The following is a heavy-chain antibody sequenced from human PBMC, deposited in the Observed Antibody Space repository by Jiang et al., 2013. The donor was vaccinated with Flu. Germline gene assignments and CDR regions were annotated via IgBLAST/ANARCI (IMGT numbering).Heavy chain of an antibody. CDR1: GFSFSNYV. J-gene: IGHJ3*01. Sequence: VQLLESGGGVVQPGRSLRLSCEASGFSFSNYVMHWVRQAPGKGLEWVAFISSDGTNKYYPDSVKGRFTVSRDNSKNTLFLQMTSVTAEDTAIYYCARDNDVVVVVSSPGXFDVWGQGTLVTVSS. V-gene: IGHV3-30*04. D-gene: IGHD2-15*01. CDR2: ISSDGTNK. CDR3: ARDNDVVVVVSSPGXFDV.